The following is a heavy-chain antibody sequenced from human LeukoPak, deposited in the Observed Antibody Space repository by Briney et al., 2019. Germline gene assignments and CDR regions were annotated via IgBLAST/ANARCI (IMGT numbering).Heavy chain of an antibody. V-gene: IGHV4-34*01. CDR1: GGSFSGYY. Sequence: SETLSLTCAVYGGSFSGYYWSWIRQPPGKGLEWIGEINHTGSTYYNPSLKSRVTISVDRSKNQFSLKLSSVTAADTAVYYCARALGNSEVYWGQGTLVTVSS. D-gene: IGHD4-23*01. CDR3: ARALGNSEVY. J-gene: IGHJ4*02. CDR2: INHTGST.